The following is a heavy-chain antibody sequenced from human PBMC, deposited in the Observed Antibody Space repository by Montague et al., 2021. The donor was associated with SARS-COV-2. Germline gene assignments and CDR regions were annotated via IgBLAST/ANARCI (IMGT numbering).Heavy chain of an antibody. CDR3: ARGEGYCGGGRCYRHYDY. J-gene: IGHJ4*02. D-gene: IGHD2-15*01. V-gene: IGHV3-23*01. CDR2: ISGSGANT. CDR1: GFTFSSYP. Sequence: SLRLSCAASGFTFSSYPVTWVRQAPGMGLEWVSIISGSGANTYYVDSVXGRFTISRDNSKNTLYLQMNSLRAEDTAVYYCARGEGYCGGGRCYRHYDYWGQGTLVTVSS.